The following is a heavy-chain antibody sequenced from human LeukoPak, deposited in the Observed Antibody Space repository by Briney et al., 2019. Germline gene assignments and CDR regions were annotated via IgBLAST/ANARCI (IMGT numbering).Heavy chain of an antibody. CDR3: ARGTGYCLDP. D-gene: IGHD7-27*01. CDR1: GFTFSSYE. CDR2: ISSSGSAI. V-gene: IGHV3-48*03. J-gene: IGHJ5*02. Sequence: TGGSLRLSCAAFGFTFSSYEMNWVRQAPGKGLEWVSYISSSGSAIYYADSVKGRFTLSRDNAKNSLYLQMNSLRAEDTAVYYCARGTGYCLDPWGQGTLVTVSS.